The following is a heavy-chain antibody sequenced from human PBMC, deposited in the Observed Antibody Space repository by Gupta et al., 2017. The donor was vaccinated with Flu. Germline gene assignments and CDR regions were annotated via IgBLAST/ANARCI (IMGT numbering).Heavy chain of an antibody. Sequence: EVQLVESGGGLVQTGGSLSLSCAASGFTFNNYNRTWVRQVPGKGLEWVSFISGSSSNMYYADSVKGRFTISRDNAKNSLYLQMNSLRDEDTAVYYCARMSEMATIIDYWGQGTLVTVSS. V-gene: IGHV3-48*02. CDR1: GFTFNNYN. J-gene: IGHJ4*02. CDR3: ARMSEMATIIDY. CDR2: ISGSSSNM. D-gene: IGHD5-24*01.